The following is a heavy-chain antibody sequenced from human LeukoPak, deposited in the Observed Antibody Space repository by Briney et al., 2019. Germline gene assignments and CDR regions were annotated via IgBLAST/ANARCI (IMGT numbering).Heavy chain of an antibody. CDR3: ARDWHSSGWYDY. CDR1: GGSISSYY. D-gene: IGHD6-19*01. J-gene: IGHJ4*02. V-gene: IGHV4-4*07. CDR2: IYTSGST. Sequence: SETLSLTCTVSGGSISSYYWSWIRQPAGKGLEWIGRIYTSGSTNYNPSLKSRVTMSVDTSKNQFSLKLSSVAAADTAVYYCARDWHSSGWYDYWGQGTLVTVSS.